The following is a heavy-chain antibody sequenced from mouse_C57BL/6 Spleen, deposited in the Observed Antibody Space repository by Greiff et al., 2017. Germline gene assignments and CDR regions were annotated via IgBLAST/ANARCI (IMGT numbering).Heavy chain of an antibody. J-gene: IGHJ4*01. CDR1: GFTFSSYG. CDR3: ARQTTVVAGEAMDY. Sequence: DVKLVESGGDLVKPGGSLKLSCAASGFTFSSYGMSWVRQTPDKRLEWVATISSGGSYTYYPDSVKGRFTISRDNAKNTLYLQMSSLKSEDTAMYYCARQTTVVAGEAMDYWGQGTSVTVSS. CDR2: ISSGGSYT. D-gene: IGHD1-1*01. V-gene: IGHV5-6*02.